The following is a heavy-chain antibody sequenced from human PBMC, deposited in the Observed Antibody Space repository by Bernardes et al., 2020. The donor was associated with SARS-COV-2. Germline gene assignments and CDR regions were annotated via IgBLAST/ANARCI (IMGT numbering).Heavy chain of an antibody. CDR3: TTPYSSGSNFDY. V-gene: IGHV3-15*01. CDR2: IKSKTDGGTT. Sequence: GWSLILSCAASGFTFSNAWMSWVRQAPGQGLEWVGRIKSKTDGGTTDYAAPVKGRFTISRDDSKNTLYLQMNSLKTEDTAVYYCTTPYSSGSNFDYWGQGTLVTVSS. J-gene: IGHJ4*02. D-gene: IGHD6-19*01. CDR1: GFTFSNAW.